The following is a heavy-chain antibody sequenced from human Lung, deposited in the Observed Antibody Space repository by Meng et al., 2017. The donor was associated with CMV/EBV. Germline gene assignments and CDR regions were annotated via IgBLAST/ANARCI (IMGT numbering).Heavy chain of an antibody. Sequence: SLKISCTASGFTFFTYAISWVRQAPGKGLEWVSVISGSGGSTLDADSVKGRFTISRDNSKNTLYLQMNSLRAEDTAVYYCARGGRYPDYWGQGTLVTVSS. J-gene: IGHJ4*02. CDR1: GFTFFTYA. CDR2: ISGSGGST. V-gene: IGHV3-23*01. CDR3: ARGGRYPDY. D-gene: IGHD2-2*02.